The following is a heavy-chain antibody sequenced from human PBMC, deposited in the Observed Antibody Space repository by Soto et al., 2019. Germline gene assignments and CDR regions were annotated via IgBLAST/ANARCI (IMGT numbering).Heavy chain of an antibody. D-gene: IGHD2-15*01. CDR3: ARPKEEEIVVVVAATPGHYGMDV. CDR2: IIPIFGTA. J-gene: IGHJ6*02. V-gene: IGHV1-69*01. Sequence: QVQLVQSGAEVKKPGSSVKVSCKASGGTFSSYAISWVRQAPGQGLDWMGGIIPIFGTANYAQKFQGRVTITADESTSTAYMELSSLRSEDTAVYYCARPKEEEIVVVVAATPGHYGMDVWGQGTTVTVSS. CDR1: GGTFSSYA.